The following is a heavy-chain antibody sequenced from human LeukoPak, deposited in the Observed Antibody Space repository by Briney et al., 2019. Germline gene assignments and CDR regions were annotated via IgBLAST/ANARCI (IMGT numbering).Heavy chain of an antibody. D-gene: IGHD6-19*01. Sequence: ASVKVSCKASGYTFTGYYMHWVRQAPGQGLEWMGWINPNSGGTNYAQKFQGRVTMTRDTSISTAYMELSTLRSDDTAVYYCAKDGGSESSDWYVGGWFDPWGQGTLVTVSS. J-gene: IGHJ5*02. V-gene: IGHV1-2*02. CDR2: INPNSGGT. CDR3: AKDGGSESSDWYVGGWFDP. CDR1: GYTFTGYY.